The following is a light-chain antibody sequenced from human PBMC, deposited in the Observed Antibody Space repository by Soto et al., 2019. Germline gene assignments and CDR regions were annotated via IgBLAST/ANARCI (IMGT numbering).Light chain of an antibody. CDR2: GAS. J-gene: IGKJ5*01. CDR1: QSVGNN. Sequence: EIVMTQSPATLSVSPGERTTLSCRASQSVGNNLAWYQHKPGQTPRLVIYGASTRATGIPARFSGSGSGTDFTLTISSLEPEDSAIYYCQQRNIWPPVTFGQGTRLEIK. CDR3: QQRNIWPPVT. V-gene: IGKV3D-15*01.